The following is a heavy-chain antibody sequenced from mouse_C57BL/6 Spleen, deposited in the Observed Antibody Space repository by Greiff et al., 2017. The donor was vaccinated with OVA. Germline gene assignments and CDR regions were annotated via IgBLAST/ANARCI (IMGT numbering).Heavy chain of an antibody. CDR1: GYTFTSYW. V-gene: IGHV1-69*01. D-gene: IGHD1-1*01. CDR2: IDPSDSYT. Sequence: VQLQQPGAELVMPGASVKLSCKASGYTFTSYWMHWVKQRPGQGLEWIGEIDPSDSYTNYNQKFKGKSTLTVDKSSSTAYMQLSSLTSEDSAVYYCARRDYCSSGYFDVWGTGTTVTVSS. J-gene: IGHJ1*03. CDR3: ARRDYCSSGYFDV.